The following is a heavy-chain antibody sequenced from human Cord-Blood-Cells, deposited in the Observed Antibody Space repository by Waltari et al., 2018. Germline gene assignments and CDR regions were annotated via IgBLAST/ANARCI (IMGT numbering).Heavy chain of an antibody. Sequence: QLQPQESGAGLVKPPPTPSLTCAVAGGSISSGGYTWIWTRHPPGKGLEWIGYIYQSGSTYYHPSLKSRVTISVDRSKNQFSLKLSSVTAADTAVYYCARVVPAAYGMDVWGQGTTVTVSS. D-gene: IGHD2-2*01. CDR3: ARVVPAAYGMDV. J-gene: IGHJ6*02. V-gene: IGHV4-30-2*01. CDR1: GGSISSGGYT. CDR2: IYQSGST.